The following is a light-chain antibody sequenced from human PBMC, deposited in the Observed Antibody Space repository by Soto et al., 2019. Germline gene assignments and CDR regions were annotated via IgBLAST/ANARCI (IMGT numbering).Light chain of an antibody. CDR2: GVS. CDR3: QQYIDSPRT. J-gene: IGKJ1*01. V-gene: IGKV3-20*01. Sequence: EIVLTQSPGTLALSLGEGATLSCRANETVNRNYLAWYHQKPGQPPRLLIYGVSSRATGVPDRLSGGGYGTEFTLTIVRLEHDDFGTYYCQQYIDSPRTFGQGTRVEVK. CDR1: ETVNRNY.